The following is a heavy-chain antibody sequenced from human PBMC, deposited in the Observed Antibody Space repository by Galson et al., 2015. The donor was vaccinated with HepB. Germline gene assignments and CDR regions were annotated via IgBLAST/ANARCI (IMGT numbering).Heavy chain of an antibody. CDR1: GFTFSSYG. V-gene: IGHV3-30*18. CDR3: AKDKSSSSWWYYGMDV. D-gene: IGHD6-13*01. CDR2: ISYDGSNK. J-gene: IGHJ6*02. Sequence: SLRLSCAASGFTFSSYGMHWVRQAPGKGLEWVAVISYDGSNKYYADSVKGRFTISRDNSKNTLYLQMNSLRAEDTAVYYCAKDKSSSSWWYYGMDVWGQGTTVTVSS.